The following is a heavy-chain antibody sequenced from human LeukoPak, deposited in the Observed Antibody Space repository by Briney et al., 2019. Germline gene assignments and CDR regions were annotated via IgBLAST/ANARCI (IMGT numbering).Heavy chain of an antibody. CDR3: ARGSGSRSYHDVLYYYYIDV. V-gene: IGHV1-18*01. Sequence: ASVKASCKASGYTFISYGISWVRQAPGQGLEWMGWISPYNGDTNYAQKFQGRVTMTTDTSTSTAYMELRSLRSDDTAVYYCARGSGSRSYHDVLYYYYIDVSGKGTTVTVSS. J-gene: IGHJ6*03. CDR2: ISPYNGDT. CDR1: GYTFISYG. D-gene: IGHD3-10*01.